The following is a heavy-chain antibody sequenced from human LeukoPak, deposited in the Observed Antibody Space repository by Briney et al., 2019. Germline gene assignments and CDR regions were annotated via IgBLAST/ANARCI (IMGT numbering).Heavy chain of an antibody. D-gene: IGHD6-13*01. CDR1: GYTFTSYG. J-gene: IGHJ4*02. Sequence: ASVKVSCKASGYTFTSYGISWVRQAPGQGLEWMGWITAYNDNTYYAQKLQGRVTMTTDTSTSTAYMELRSLRSDDTAVYYCARDLRRGSSSWYASGGDYWGQGTLVTVSS. V-gene: IGHV1-18*01. CDR3: ARDLRRGSSSWYASGGDY. CDR2: ITAYNDNT.